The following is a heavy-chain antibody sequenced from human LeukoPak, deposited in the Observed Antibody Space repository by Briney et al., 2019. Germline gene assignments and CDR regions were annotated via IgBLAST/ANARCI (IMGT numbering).Heavy chain of an antibody. D-gene: IGHD2-15*01. CDR2: ISSSSSYI. CDR1: GFTFSSYS. CDR3: ARGYCSGGSCFWRSGMDV. V-gene: IGHV3-21*01. Sequence: PGGPLRLSCAASGFTFSSYSMNWVRQAPGKGLEWVSSISSSSSYIYYADSVKGRFTISRDNAKNSLYLQMNSLRAEDTAVYYCARGYCSGGSCFWRSGMDVWGQGTTVTVSS. J-gene: IGHJ6*02.